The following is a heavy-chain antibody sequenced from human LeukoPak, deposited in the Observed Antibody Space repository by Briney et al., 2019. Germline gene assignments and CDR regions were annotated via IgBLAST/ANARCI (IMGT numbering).Heavy chain of an antibody. CDR3: AKDGGYYYYYYMDV. V-gene: IGHV3-23*01. CDR1: GGSISTSSYY. D-gene: IGHD3-3*01. Sequence: PSETLSLTCTVSGGSISTSSYYWGWIRQPPGKGLQWVSAISGSGGSTYYADSVKGRFTISRDNSKNTLYLQMNSLRAEDTAVYYCAKDGGYYYYYYMDVWGKGTTVTISS. CDR2: ISGSGGST. J-gene: IGHJ6*03.